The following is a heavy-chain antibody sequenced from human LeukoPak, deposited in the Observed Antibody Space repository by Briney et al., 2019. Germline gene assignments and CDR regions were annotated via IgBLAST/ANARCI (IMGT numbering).Heavy chain of an antibody. CDR3: AKDGCPGATCYSWWYFDL. CDR2: ISWDSVSV. J-gene: IGHJ2*01. D-gene: IGHD2-15*01. CDR1: GFTFSNYA. Sequence: PGGSLRLSCAASGFTFSNYAMHWVRHVPGKGLEWVSGISWDSVSVDYADSVKGRFTISRDNAKDSLYLQMNSLRPEDTAFYSCAKDGCPGATCYSWWYFDLWGRGTLVTVSS. V-gene: IGHV3-9*01.